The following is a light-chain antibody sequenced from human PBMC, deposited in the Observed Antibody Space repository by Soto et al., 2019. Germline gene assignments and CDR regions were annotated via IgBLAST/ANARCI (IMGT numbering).Light chain of an antibody. CDR3: MQALQTPFT. Sequence: DLVMTQSPLSLPVTPGEPASISCRSSQSLLHSNGYNYLDWYLQKPGQSPQLLIYLGSNRASGVPDRFSGSGSGTDFTLKISRVAAEDVGVYYCMQALQTPFTFGPGTKVDIK. J-gene: IGKJ3*01. CDR1: QSLLHSNGYNY. V-gene: IGKV2-28*01. CDR2: LGS.